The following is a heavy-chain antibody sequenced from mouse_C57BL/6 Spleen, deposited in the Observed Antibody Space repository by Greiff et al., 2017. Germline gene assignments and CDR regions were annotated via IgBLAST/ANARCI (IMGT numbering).Heavy chain of an antibody. Sequence: LVESGAELVRPGASVKLSCKASGYTFTDYYINWVKQRPGQGLEWIARIYPGSGNTYYNEKFKGKATLTAEKSSSTAYMQLSSLTSKDSAVYFCARGAYYSNYEYFDDWGTGTTVTVSS. CDR1: GYTFTDYY. CDR2: IYPGSGNT. D-gene: IGHD2-5*01. CDR3: ARGAYYSNYEYFDD. V-gene: IGHV1-76*01. J-gene: IGHJ1*03.